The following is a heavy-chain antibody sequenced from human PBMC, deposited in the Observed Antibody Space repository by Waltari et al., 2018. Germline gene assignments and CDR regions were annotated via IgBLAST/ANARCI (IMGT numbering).Heavy chain of an antibody. V-gene: IGHV4-34*01. CDR2: INYSGST. Sequence: QVQLQQWGAGLLKPSETLSLTCAVYGGSFSGYYWSWIRQSPGKGLEWIGEINYSGSTDYTPSLKVQVTISIDTAKTQFSLELTSVTGADTAVYYCAGTPVGVTFLYFDYWGQGTLVTVSS. CDR3: AGTPVGVTFLYFDY. CDR1: GGSFSGYY. D-gene: IGHD1-26*01. J-gene: IGHJ4*02.